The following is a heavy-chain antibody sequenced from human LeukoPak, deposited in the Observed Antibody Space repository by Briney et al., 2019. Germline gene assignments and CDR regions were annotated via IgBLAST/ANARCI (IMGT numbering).Heavy chain of an antibody. CDR3: ARSENLEY. Sequence: GGSLRLSCAASGFTFSSYSMNWVRQDPGKGLEWVSYISSSSSTIYYADSVKGRFTISRDNTENSLYLQMNSLRAEDTAVYYCARSENLEYWGQGTLVTVSS. D-gene: IGHD1-14*01. CDR2: ISSSSSTI. V-gene: IGHV3-48*04. CDR1: GFTFSSYS. J-gene: IGHJ4*02.